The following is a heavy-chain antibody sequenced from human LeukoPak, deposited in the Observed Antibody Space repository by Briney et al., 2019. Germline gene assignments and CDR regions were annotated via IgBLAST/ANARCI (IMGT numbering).Heavy chain of an antibody. CDR2: INPNSGGT. Sequence: ASVKVSCKASGYTFTGYYMHWVRQAPGQGLEWMGWINPNSGGTNYAQKFQGRVTMTRDTSISTAYMELSRLRSDDTAVYYCARVEARTISGSPRLRYWGQGTLVTVSS. CDR3: ARVEARTISGSPRLRY. D-gene: IGHD3-22*01. J-gene: IGHJ4*02. V-gene: IGHV1-2*02. CDR1: GYTFTGYY.